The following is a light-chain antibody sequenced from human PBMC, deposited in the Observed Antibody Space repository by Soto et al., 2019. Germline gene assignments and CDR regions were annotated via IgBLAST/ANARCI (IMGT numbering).Light chain of an antibody. CDR2: DVA. Sequence: QSVLTQPPSASGTPGQRVSISCTGTSSDVGGSNFVSWYQQHPGKPPKLIIYDVANRPSGVSNRFSGSKSGSTASLIISRLQTEDEADYYCVSYKSSTNYVFGTGTKVTVL. J-gene: IGLJ1*01. CDR1: SSDVGGSNF. V-gene: IGLV2-14*03. CDR3: VSYKSSTNYV.